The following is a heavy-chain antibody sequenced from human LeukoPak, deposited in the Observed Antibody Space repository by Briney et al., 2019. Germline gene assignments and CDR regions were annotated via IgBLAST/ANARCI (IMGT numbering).Heavy chain of an antibody. CDR2: IRSKAYGGTT. CDR3: TRDSSGYYYDWFDP. CDR1: GFTFGDYA. D-gene: IGHD3-22*01. Sequence: PGGSLRLSCTASGFTFGDYAMSWVRQAPGRGLEWVGFIRSKAYGGTTEYAASVKGRFTISRDDSKSIAYLQMNSLKTEDTAVYYCTRDSSGYYYDWFDPWGQGTLVTVSS. J-gene: IGHJ5*02. V-gene: IGHV3-49*04.